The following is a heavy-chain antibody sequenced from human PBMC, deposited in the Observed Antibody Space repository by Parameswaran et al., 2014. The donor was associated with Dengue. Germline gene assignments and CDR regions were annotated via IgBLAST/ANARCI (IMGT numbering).Heavy chain of an antibody. V-gene: IGHV3-11*01. Sequence: WIRQPPGKGLEWVSYISSSGSTIYYADSVKGRFTISRDNAKNSLYLQMNSLRAEDTAVYYCARDRRWLQNDYWGQGNPGHRPPQ. CDR3: ARDRRWLQNDY. CDR2: ISSSGSTI. D-gene: IGHD5-24*01. J-gene: IGHJ4*02.